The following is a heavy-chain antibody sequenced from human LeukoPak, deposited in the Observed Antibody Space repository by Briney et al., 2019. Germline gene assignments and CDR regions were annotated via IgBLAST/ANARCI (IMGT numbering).Heavy chain of an antibody. D-gene: IGHD3-9*01. V-gene: IGHV4-4*07. CDR3: ARSALSGFDI. CDR2: FYASGTT. CDR1: GGSINNYY. J-gene: IGHJ3*02. Sequence: SSETLSLTCIMSGGSINNYYWSWIRQPAGKGPEWIGRFYASGTTYYNPALNSRAAVSMDMSKNHFSLKLTSVTAVDTAVYYCARSALSGFDIWGQGTMVTVSS.